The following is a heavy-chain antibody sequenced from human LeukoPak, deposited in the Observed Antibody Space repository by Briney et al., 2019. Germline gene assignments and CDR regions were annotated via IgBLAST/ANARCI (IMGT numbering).Heavy chain of an antibody. V-gene: IGHV3-23*01. CDR2: ISYSGGSE. J-gene: IGHJ6*03. CDR1: GFTFSSYA. CDR3: AKNGDRGAYCSGGTCYPYYYYYMDV. D-gene: IGHD2-15*01. Sequence: GGSLRLSCAASGFTFSSYAMTWVRRAPGKGLEWVSIISYSGGSEYYADSVKGRFTISRDNSNNTLYLQITSLRAEDTAIYYCAKNGDRGAYCSGGTCYPYYYYYMDVWGKGTTVTISS.